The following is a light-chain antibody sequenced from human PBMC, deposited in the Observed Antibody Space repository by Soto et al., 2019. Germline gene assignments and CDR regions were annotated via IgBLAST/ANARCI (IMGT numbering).Light chain of an antibody. J-gene: IGLJ1*01. CDR3: QSYDSSLSGSV. CDR1: SSNIGAGYD. V-gene: IGLV1-40*01. Sequence: QSVLTQPPSVSGAPGQRVTISCTGSSSNIGAGYDVHWYQQLPRTAPKLLIYDNTNRPSGVPDRFSGSQSGTSASLAITGLQAEDEADYYCQSYDSSLSGSVFGTGTKVTVL. CDR2: DNT.